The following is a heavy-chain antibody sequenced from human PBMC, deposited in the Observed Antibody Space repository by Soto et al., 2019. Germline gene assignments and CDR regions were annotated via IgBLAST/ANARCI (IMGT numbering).Heavy chain of an antibody. V-gene: IGHV4-59*01. D-gene: IGHD1-26*01. CDR2: IYYSGST. CDR3: LVGATQWAFDI. CDR1: GGSISSYY. J-gene: IGHJ3*02. Sequence: PSETLSLTCTVCGGSISSYYWSWIRQPPGKGLEWIGYIYYSGSTNYNPSLKSRVTISVDTSKNQFSLKLSSVTAADTAVYYCLVGATQWAFDIWGQGTMVTVSS.